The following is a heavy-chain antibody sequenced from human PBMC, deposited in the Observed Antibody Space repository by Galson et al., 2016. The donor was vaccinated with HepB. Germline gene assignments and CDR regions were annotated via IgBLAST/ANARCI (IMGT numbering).Heavy chain of an antibody. CDR2: IYWDGDE. D-gene: IGHD5-24*01. Sequence: PALVKPTQTLTLTCTSSGFSLTSIGVGVGWIRQPPGKALEWLALIYWDGDERFSPSLKSRLTITKDTSKNQVVLTLTNTDPVDTATYYCAHRMRTWLVSDYVDCWGQGALVTVSS. V-gene: IGHV2-5*02. CDR3: AHRMRTWLVSDYVDC. J-gene: IGHJ4*02. CDR1: GFSLTSIGVG.